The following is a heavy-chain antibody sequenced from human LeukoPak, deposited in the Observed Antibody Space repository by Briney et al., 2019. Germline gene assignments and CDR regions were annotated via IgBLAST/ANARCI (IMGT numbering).Heavy chain of an antibody. CDR3: ARSRWLDAFDY. V-gene: IGHV3-7*01. J-gene: IGHJ4*02. CDR2: IKQDGSEK. CDR1: GFTFSSYW. Sequence: GGSLRLSCAASGFTFSSYWMSWVRQAPGKGLEWVANIKQDGSEKYYVDSVKGRFTISRDNAKNTLYLQMNSLRADDTAVYYCARSRWLDAFDYWGQGTLVTVSS. D-gene: IGHD6-19*01.